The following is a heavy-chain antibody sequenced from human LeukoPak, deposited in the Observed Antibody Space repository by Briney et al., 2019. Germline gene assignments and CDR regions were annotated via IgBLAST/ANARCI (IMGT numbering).Heavy chain of an antibody. V-gene: IGHV3-30*03. Sequence: PGGSLRLSCAASGFTFSSYGMSWVRQAPGKGLEWVALILYDGSNKYYADSVKGRFTISRDNSKNTLYMQMNSLRAEDTAVYYCARDFAAAGIFDYWGQGTLVTVSS. D-gene: IGHD6-13*01. J-gene: IGHJ4*02. CDR2: ILYDGSNK. CDR1: GFTFSSYG. CDR3: ARDFAAAGIFDY.